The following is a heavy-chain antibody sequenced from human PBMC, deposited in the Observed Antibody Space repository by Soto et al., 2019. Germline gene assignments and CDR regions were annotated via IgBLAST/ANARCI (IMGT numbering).Heavy chain of an antibody. CDR2: IYYSGST. CDR3: ARTLSPGGNSFDY. D-gene: IGHD4-4*01. V-gene: IGHV4-31*03. Sequence: SETLSLTCTVSGGSISSGGYYWSWTRQHPGKGLEWIGYIYYSGSTYYNPSLKSRVTISVDTSKNQFSLKLSSVTAADTAVYYCARTLSPGGNSFDYWGQGTLVT. J-gene: IGHJ4*02. CDR1: GGSISSGGYY.